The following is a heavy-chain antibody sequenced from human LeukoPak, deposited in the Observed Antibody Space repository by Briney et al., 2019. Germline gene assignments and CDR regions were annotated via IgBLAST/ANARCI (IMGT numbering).Heavy chain of an antibody. J-gene: IGHJ1*01. D-gene: IGHD3-22*01. V-gene: IGHV1-24*01. CDR3: ARDFTTYYYDGYFQH. CDR2: FDPEDGET. Sequence: ASVKVSCKVSGYTLTELSMHWVRQAPGKGLEWMGGFDPEDGETIYAQKFQGRVTMTRDTSINTAYMELSRLRSDDTAVYYCARDFTTYYYDGYFQHWGQGTLVTVSS. CDR1: GYTLTELS.